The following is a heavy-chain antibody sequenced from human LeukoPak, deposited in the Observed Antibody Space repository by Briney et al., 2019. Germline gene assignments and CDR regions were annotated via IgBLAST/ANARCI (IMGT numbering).Heavy chain of an antibody. D-gene: IGHD3-22*01. Sequence: ASVKVSCKASGYTFTSYYMHWVRQAPGQGLEWMGIINPSGGSTSYAQKFQGRVTMTRDTSTSTVYMELSRLRCEDTAVYYCARAITMILDYWGQRTLVTVSS. V-gene: IGHV1-46*03. CDR3: ARAITMILDY. J-gene: IGHJ4*02. CDR1: GYTFTSYY. CDR2: INPSGGST.